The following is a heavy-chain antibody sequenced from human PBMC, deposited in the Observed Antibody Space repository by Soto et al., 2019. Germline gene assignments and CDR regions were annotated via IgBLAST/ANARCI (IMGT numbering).Heavy chain of an antibody. J-gene: IGHJ6*02. CDR1: GYTFTGYY. D-gene: IGHD6-19*01. Sequence: ASVKVSCKASGYTFTGYYMHWVRQAPVQGLEWMGWINPNSGDTNYAQKFQGRVTMTRDTYISTDYMELSRLRSDDTAVYYCARAKSSGWPYYYYYGMDVGGQGTPVTVSS. V-gene: IGHV1-2*02. CDR3: ARAKSSGWPYYYYYGMDV. CDR2: INPNSGDT.